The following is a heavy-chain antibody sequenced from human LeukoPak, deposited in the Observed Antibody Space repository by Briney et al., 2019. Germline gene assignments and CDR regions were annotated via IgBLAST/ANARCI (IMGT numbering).Heavy chain of an antibody. D-gene: IGHD5-18*01. CDR1: GGSFSGYY. CDR3: ARDVDTPMVDAFDI. V-gene: IGHV4-34*01. CDR2: INHSGST. Sequence: SETLSLTCAVYGGSFSGYYWSWIRQPPGKGLEWIGEINHSGSTNYSPSLKSRVTISVDTSKNQFSLKLSSVTAADTAVYYCARDVDTPMVDAFDIWGQGTMVTVSS. J-gene: IGHJ3*02.